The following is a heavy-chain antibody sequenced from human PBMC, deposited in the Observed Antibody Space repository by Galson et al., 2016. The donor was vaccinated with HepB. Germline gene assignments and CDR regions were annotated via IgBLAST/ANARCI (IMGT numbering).Heavy chain of an antibody. V-gene: IGHV3-21*01. CDR1: GFTFSDFS. CDR2: ISSTTNYA. CDR3: VRGVGAAADL. J-gene: IGHJ5*02. D-gene: IGHD6-13*01. Sequence: SLRLSCAASGFTFSDFSMNWVRQAPGKGLQWVSFISSTTNYAYYADSVKARFIISRDNAKNSLSLQMNSLRADDTAVYYCVRGVGAAADLWGQGTLVSFSS.